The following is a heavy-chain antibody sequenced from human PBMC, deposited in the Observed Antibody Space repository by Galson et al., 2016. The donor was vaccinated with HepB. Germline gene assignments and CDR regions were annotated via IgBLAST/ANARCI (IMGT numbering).Heavy chain of an antibody. V-gene: IGHV3-9*01. CDR1: GFTLDNYA. J-gene: IGHJ6*04. CDR2: ISWNSGAI. Sequence: SLRLSCAASGFTLDNYAMHWVRQAPGKGLEWVSGISWNSGAIGYADSVKGRFTVSRDNAKNSLYLQMNSLRAEDTALYYCAKDIGRGTSYYFCGMDVWGKGTLVTVSS. CDR3: AKDIGRGTSYYFCGMDV. D-gene: IGHD3/OR15-3a*01.